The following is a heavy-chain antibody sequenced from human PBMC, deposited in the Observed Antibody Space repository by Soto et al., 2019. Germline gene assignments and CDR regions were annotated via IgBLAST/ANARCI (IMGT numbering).Heavy chain of an antibody. CDR3: ARRRYFDTLLDP. CDR1: GYSFTSYW. V-gene: IGHV5-51*07. D-gene: IGHD3-9*01. CDR2: TYPEDSQT. J-gene: IGHJ5*02. Sequence: GESLKISCKASGYSFTSYWIGWVHQISGKGLEWMGITYPEDSQTLYSPSFQGQVTISVDKSISTVYLQWSSLKASDTATYYCARRRYFDTLLDPWGQGTLVTVSS.